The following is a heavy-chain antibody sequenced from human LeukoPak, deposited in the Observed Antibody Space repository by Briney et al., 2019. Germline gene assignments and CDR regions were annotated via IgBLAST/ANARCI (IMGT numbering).Heavy chain of an antibody. J-gene: IGHJ4*02. CDR3: ARFFEAAAGFSYYFDY. Sequence: ASVKVSCKASGYTFTGYYMHWVRQAPGQGLEWMEWINPNSGGTNYAQKFQGRVTMTRDTSISTAYMELSRLRSDDTAVYYCARFFEAAAGFSYYFDYWGQGTLVTVSS. CDR2: INPNSGGT. V-gene: IGHV1-2*02. D-gene: IGHD6-13*01. CDR1: GYTFTGYY.